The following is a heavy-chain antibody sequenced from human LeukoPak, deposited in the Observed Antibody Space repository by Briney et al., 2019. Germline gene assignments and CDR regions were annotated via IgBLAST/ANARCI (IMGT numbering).Heavy chain of an antibody. CDR1: GFTVSSNY. V-gene: IGHV3-66*01. CDR3: ARGPPPDFDC. CDR2: IYSDGST. Sequence: GGSLRLSCAASGFTVSSNYMSWVRQVPGKGLEWVSVIYSDGSTYYADSVKGRFTISRDNSKNTLYLQMNSLRAEDTAVYYCARGPPPDFDCWGQGTLVTVSS. J-gene: IGHJ4*02.